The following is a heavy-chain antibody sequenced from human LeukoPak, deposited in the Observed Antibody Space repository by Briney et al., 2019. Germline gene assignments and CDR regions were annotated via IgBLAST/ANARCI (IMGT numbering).Heavy chain of an antibody. D-gene: IGHD3-10*01. Sequence: SETLSLTCTVSGGSISSGGYYWSWIRQHPGKGLEWIGYIYYSGSTYYNPFLKSRVTISVDTSKNQFSLKLSSVTAADTAVYYCARYLRGSFDYWGQGTLVTVSS. CDR1: GGSISSGGYY. V-gene: IGHV4-31*03. CDR3: ARYLRGSFDY. CDR2: IYYSGST. J-gene: IGHJ4*02.